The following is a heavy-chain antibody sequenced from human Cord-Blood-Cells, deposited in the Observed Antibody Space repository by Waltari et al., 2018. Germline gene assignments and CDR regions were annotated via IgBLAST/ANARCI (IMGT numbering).Heavy chain of an antibody. J-gene: IGHJ4*02. CDR1: GRSFSGCY. CDR2: INHSGST. D-gene: IGHD3-9*01. V-gene: IGHV4-34*01. Sequence: QVQLQQWGAGLLKPSETLSLTCAVYGRSFSGCYCSWIRQPPGKGLEWIGEINHSGSTNYNPSLKSRVTISVDTSKNQFSLKLSSVTAADTAVYYCARRRYFDWLLFDYWGQGTLVTVSS. CDR3: ARRRYFDWLLFDY.